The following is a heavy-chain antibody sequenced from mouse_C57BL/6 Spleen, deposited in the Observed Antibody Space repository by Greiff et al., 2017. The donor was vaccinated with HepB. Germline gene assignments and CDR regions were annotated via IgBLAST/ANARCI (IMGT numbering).Heavy chain of an antibody. Sequence: VQLQQSGAELVRPGASVTLSCKASGYTFTDYEMHWVKQTPVHGLEWIGAIDPETGGTAYNQKFKGKAILTADKSSSTAYMELRSLTSEDSAVYYCTRSGSPYYFDYWGQGTTLTVSS. D-gene: IGHD6-2*01. V-gene: IGHV1-15*01. J-gene: IGHJ2*01. CDR2: IDPETGGT. CDR1: GYTFTDYE. CDR3: TRSGSPYYFDY.